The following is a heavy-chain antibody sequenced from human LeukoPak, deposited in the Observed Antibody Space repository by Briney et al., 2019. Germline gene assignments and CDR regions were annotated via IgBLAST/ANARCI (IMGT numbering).Heavy chain of an antibody. CDR1: GGSISSHY. V-gene: IGHV4-4*07. D-gene: IGHD3-3*01. Sequence: SETLSLTCIVPGGSISSHYWSWLRQPAGKGLEWIGRIYTSGSTNYNPSLKSRVTMSVDTSKNQFSLKLSSVTAADTAVYYCARELPRLYYDFWSGYYFDAFDIWGQGTMVTVSS. CDR3: ARELPRLYYDFWSGYYFDAFDI. CDR2: IYTSGST. J-gene: IGHJ3*02.